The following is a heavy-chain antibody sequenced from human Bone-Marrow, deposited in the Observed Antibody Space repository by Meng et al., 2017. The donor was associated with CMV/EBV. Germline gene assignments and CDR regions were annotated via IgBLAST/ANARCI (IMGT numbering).Heavy chain of an antibody. Sequence: GESLKISCAASGFTFSSYSMNWVRQAPGKGLEWVSSISSSSSYIYYADSVKGRFAISRDNAKNSLYLQMNSLRAEDTAVYYCARAQHYGMDVWGQGTTVTVSS. J-gene: IGHJ6*02. D-gene: IGHD2-2*01. V-gene: IGHV3-21*01. CDR1: GFTFSSYS. CDR2: ISSSSSYI. CDR3: ARAQHYGMDV.